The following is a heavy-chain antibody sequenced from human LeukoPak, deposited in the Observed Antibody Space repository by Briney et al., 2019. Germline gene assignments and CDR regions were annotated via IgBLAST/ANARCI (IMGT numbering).Heavy chain of an antibody. Sequence: GGSLRLSCAASGFTFSSYAMHWVRQAPGKGLEYVSAISSNGGSTYYANSVKGRFTISRDNSKNTLYLQMGSLRAEDTAVYYCARGDKFCTNGVCQWTIFDYWGQGTLVTVSS. CDR1: GFTFSSYA. J-gene: IGHJ4*02. D-gene: IGHD2-8*01. CDR2: ISSNGGST. V-gene: IGHV3-64*01. CDR3: ARGDKFCTNGVCQWTIFDY.